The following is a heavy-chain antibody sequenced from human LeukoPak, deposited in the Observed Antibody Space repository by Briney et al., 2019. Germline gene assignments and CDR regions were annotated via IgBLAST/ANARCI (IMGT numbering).Heavy chain of an antibody. D-gene: IGHD2-2*01. Sequence: GASVKVSCKASSYTFTSYGISWVRQAPGQGLEWMGWISAYNGNTNYAQKLQGRVTMTTDTSTSTAYMELRSLRSDDTAVYYCASIDSSTSPGDYWGQGTLVTVSS. V-gene: IGHV1-18*01. CDR2: ISAYNGNT. CDR1: SYTFTSYG. CDR3: ASIDSSTSPGDY. J-gene: IGHJ4*02.